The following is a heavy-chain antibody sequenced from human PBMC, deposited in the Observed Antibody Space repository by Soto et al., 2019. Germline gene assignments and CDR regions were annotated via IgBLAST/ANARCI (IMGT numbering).Heavy chain of an antibody. CDR2: ISYDGSNK. J-gene: IGHJ3*02. CDR3: ARSYDSSGYKFLGAFDI. D-gene: IGHD3-22*01. Sequence: PGGSLRLSCAASGFTFSSYAMHWVRQAPGKGLEWVAVISYDGSNKYYADSVKGRFTISRDNSKNTLYLQMNSLGAEDTAVYYCARSYDSSGYKFLGAFDIWGQGTMVTVSS. CDR1: GFTFSSYA. V-gene: IGHV3-30-3*01.